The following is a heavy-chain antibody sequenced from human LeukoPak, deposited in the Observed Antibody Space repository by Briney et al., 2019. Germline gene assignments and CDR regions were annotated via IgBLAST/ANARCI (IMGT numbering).Heavy chain of an antibody. D-gene: IGHD2-2*01. J-gene: IGHJ4*02. V-gene: IGHV1-18*01. Sequence: ASVKVSCKASGYTFTSYGISWVRQAPGQGLEWMGWISAYNGNTNYAQKLQGRVTMTTDTPTSTAYMELRSLRSDDTAVYYCARDRVLYCSSTSCYLAYWGQGTLVTVSS. CDR3: ARDRVLYCSSTSCYLAY. CDR2: ISAYNGNT. CDR1: GYTFTSYG.